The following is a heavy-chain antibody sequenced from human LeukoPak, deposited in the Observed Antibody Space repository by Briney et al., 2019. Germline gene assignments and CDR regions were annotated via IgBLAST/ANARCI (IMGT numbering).Heavy chain of an antibody. D-gene: IGHD3-10*01. CDR1: GGSISSYY. V-gene: IGHV4-59*08. J-gene: IGHJ3*02. CDR2: IYYSGST. Sequence: SETLSLTCTVSGGSISSYYWNWIRQPPGKGLEWIGYIYYSGSTNYNPSLKSRVTISVDTSKNQFSLKLSSVTAADTAVYYCARGALTGHAFDIWGQGTMVTVSS. CDR3: ARGALTGHAFDI.